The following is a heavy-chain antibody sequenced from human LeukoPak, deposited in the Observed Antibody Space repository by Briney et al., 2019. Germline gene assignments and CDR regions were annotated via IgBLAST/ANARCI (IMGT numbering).Heavy chain of an antibody. D-gene: IGHD6-6*01. CDR3: ARTAARRFDY. V-gene: IGHV1-46*01. CDR2: INPTGGST. J-gene: IGHJ4*02. Sequence: ASVNVSCKSSGYTFPSYFMHWVRQAPGQGLEWMGIINPTGGSTTYAQKFQGRVTMTRDTSTSTVYMELSSLRSDDTAVYYCARTAARRFDYWGQGTLVTVSS. CDR1: GYTFPSYF.